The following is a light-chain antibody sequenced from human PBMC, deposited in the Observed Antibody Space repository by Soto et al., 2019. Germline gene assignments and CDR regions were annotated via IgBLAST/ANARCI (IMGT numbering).Light chain of an antibody. CDR2: WAS. V-gene: IGKV4-1*01. Sequence: DIVMTQSPDSLAVSLGERATINCKSSQSVLYSSNNKNYLAWYQQKPGQPPKLLIYWASTRESGVPDRFSGSGSGTHFPLTSSSLQAEDVAVYYCQQYYSTLTWTFGQGTKVEIK. CDR3: QQYYSTLTWT. J-gene: IGKJ1*01. CDR1: QSVLYSSNNKNY.